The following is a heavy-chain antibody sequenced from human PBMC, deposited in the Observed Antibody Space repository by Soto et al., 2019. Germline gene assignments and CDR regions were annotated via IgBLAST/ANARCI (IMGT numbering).Heavy chain of an antibody. CDR1: GFTFSGYE. J-gene: IGHJ4*02. CDR3: ARRKGGYIALEVDY. Sequence: EVKLVESGGGLIQPGGSLRLACVASGFTFSGYEMNWVRRAPGKGLEWGSYISSSGTSVYYADSVKGSFTMSRDNAKKSLYLQMSSLRADHTSVYYCARRKGGYIALEVDYWGQGALVAAAS. D-gene: IGHD5-18*01. CDR2: ISSSGTSV. V-gene: IGHV3-48*03.